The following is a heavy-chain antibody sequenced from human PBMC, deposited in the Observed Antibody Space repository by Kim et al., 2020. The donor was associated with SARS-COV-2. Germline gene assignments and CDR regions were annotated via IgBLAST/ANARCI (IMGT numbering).Heavy chain of an antibody. D-gene: IGHD2-15*01. Sequence: GGSLRLSCAASGFTFSSFAMSWVRQAPGMGLNLFSTFSCFACSPDYADSVKGRFTISRDNSKNTLSLQMNILRAEDTGVYYCAGSKGFGYWGQGTLVTVSS. V-gene: IGHV3-23*01. CDR3: AGSKGFGY. J-gene: IGHJ4*02. CDR1: GFTFSSFA. CDR2: FSCFACSP.